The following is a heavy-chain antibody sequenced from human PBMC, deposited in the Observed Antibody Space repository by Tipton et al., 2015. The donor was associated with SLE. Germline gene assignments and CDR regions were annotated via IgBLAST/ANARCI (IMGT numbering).Heavy chain of an antibody. J-gene: IGHJ6*02. D-gene: IGHD3-22*01. CDR3: AKSSGGHYRDSSGHYWLDV. CDR1: GFIFSSYA. Sequence: GSLRLSCAASGFIFSSYAMIWVRQAPGKGLEWVSAVDGRGDNTYDADSVRGRFTISRDNSMNTLFLQMKSLRADDTAVYWCAKSSGGHYRDSSGHYWLDVWGQGTTVTVSS. V-gene: IGHV3-23*01. CDR2: VDGRGDNT.